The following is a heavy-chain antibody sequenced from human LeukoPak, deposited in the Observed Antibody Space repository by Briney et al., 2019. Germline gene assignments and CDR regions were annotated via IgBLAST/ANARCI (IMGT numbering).Heavy chain of an antibody. V-gene: IGHV4-59*13. CDR1: GGSISSYY. Sequence: SETLSLTCTVSGGSISSYYWSWIRQPPGKGLEWIGCIYYSGSTNYNPSLKSRVTISVDTSKNQFSLKLSSVTAADTAVYYCARGYYDFWSGFLGYYMDVWGKGTTVTVSS. CDR2: IYYSGST. CDR3: ARGYYDFWSGFLGYYMDV. J-gene: IGHJ6*03. D-gene: IGHD3-3*01.